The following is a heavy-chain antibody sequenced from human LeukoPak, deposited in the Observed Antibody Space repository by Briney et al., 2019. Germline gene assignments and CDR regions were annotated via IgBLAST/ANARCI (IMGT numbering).Heavy chain of an antibody. CDR3: AKDYDFWSGYSH. CDR2: VDISGGT. Sequence: GGSLRLSCAASGFTFSNYAMSWVRQAPGKGLEWVSSVDISGGTYYPDSVEGRFTISRDIAKNTVYLQMNSLRAEDTAVYYCAKDYDFWSGYSHWGQGTLVTVSS. J-gene: IGHJ4*02. D-gene: IGHD3-3*01. V-gene: IGHV3-23*01. CDR1: GFTFSNYA.